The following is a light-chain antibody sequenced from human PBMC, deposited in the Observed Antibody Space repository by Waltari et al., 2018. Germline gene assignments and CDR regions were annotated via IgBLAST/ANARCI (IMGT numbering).Light chain of an antibody. V-gene: IGKV1-5*03. CDR3: QHYDTYTWT. CDR1: QSISDW. CDR2: KAS. Sequence: DIQMTQSPSTLSASVGDRVTITCRASQSISDWLAWYQQKPGKAPDLLIYKASSLESGVPSRFSGSGSGTEFTLTISSLQPYDFATYYCQHYDTYTWTFGQGTKVEIK. J-gene: IGKJ1*01.